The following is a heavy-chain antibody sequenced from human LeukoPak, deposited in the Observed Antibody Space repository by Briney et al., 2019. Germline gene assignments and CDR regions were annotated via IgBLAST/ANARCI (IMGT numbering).Heavy chain of an antibody. CDR3: ARDVSARSGGYPSPTF. V-gene: IGHV3-7*03. J-gene: IGHJ4*02. Sequence: GGSLRLSCAASGFTFTSYGMSWVRQAPGKGLEWVANIKRDGSETYYVDSVKGRFTISRDNSNNSAHLQMNRLRPEDTAVYYCARDVSARSGGYPSPTFWGQGTLVTVSS. D-gene: IGHD3-10*01. CDR2: IKRDGSET. CDR1: GFTFTSYG.